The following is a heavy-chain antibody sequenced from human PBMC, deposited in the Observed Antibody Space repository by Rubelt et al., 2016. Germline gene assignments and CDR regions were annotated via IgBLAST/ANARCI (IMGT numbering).Heavy chain of an antibody. CDR1: GGSISSYY. D-gene: IGHD1-26*01. CDR3: ARGSRVGPTGDY. V-gene: IGHV4-59*08. J-gene: IGHJ4*02. Sequence: QVQLQESGPGLVKPSETLSLTCSVSGGSISSYYWSWVRQPPGKGLEWIGYIYYSGSTNYNPSLKSRATISVDTSKNQLSLKRGAGTAAETDVYYWARGSRVGPTGDYWGQGTLVTVSS. CDR2: IYYSGST.